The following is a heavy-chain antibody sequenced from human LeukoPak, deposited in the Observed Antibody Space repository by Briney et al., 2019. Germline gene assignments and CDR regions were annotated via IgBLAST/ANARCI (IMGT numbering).Heavy chain of an antibody. CDR1: DYSISSGYY. D-gene: IGHD5-12*01. CDR3: ARLSYGYDPYYFDY. CDR2: IFHPGSP. V-gene: IGHV4-38-2*02. Sequence: PSETLSLICTVSDYSISSGYYWGWIRQPPGKGLEWIGAIFHPGSPYYNPSLKSRVTISVDTSKNHFSLTLTSVTAAGTAIYYCARLSYGYDPYYFDYWGQGILVTVSS. J-gene: IGHJ4*02.